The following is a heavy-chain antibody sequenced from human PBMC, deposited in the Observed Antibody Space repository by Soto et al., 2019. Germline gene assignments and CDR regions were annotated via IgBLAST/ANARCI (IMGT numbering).Heavy chain of an antibody. CDR2: IKSKTDGGTT. D-gene: IGHD2-15*01. J-gene: IGHJ4*02. V-gene: IGHV3-15*01. Sequence: EVQLVESGGGLVKPGGSLRLSCAASGFTFSNAWMSWVRQAPGKGLEWVGRIKSKTDGGTTDYAAPVKGRFTISRDDSKNTLYLQMNSLKTEDTAVYYCTTDHVVVVAVSDTWGQGTLVTVSS. CDR3: TTDHVVVVAVSDT. CDR1: GFTFSNAW.